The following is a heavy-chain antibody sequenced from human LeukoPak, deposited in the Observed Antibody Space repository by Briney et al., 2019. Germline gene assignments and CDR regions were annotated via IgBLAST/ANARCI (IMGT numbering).Heavy chain of an antibody. J-gene: IGHJ4*02. CDR2: ISGSGDST. V-gene: IGHV3-23*01. CDR1: GFTFSSYA. Sequence: PGGSLRLSCAASGFTFSSYAMSWVRQAPGKGLEWVSAISGSGDSTYYADSVKGRFTISRDNSKNTLYLQMNSLRAEDTAVYYCAKSRGPGSYYKGLDYWGQGTLVTVSS. CDR3: AKSRGPGSYYKGLDY. D-gene: IGHD3-10*01.